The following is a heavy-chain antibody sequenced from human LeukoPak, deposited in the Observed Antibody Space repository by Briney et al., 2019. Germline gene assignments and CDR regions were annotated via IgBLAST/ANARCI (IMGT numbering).Heavy chain of an antibody. J-gene: IGHJ4*02. D-gene: IGHD3-10*01. CDR3: ARDAITMVRGAPFDY. V-gene: IGHV3-30-3*01. CDR1: GFTFSTYS. CDR2: ISGYGDNR. Sequence: GGSLRLSCAASGFTFSTYSMHWVRQSPGKGLDWVAVISGYGDNRFYADSVKGRFTISRDNSKNTLYLQMNSLRAEDTAVYYCARDAITMVRGAPFDYWGQGTLVTVSS.